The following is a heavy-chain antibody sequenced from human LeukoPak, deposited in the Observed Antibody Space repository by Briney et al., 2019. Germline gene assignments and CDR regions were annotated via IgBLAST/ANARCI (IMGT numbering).Heavy chain of an antibody. J-gene: IGHJ4*02. Sequence: LRLSCAAPGFTFSSYGMHWVRKAPGNWLAWVAVISYVGSTKHYADSVKGRFTISRDNSKNTLYLHMNSLRAEDTAMYYCAKVKWVRPRLDYFDYWGQGTLVTVSS. D-gene: IGHD1-26*01. CDR1: GFTFSSYG. CDR2: ISYVGSTK. V-gene: IGHV3-30*18. CDR3: AKVKWVRPRLDYFDY.